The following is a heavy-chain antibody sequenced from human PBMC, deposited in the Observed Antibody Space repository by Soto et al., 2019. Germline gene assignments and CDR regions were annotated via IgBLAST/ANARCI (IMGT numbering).Heavy chain of an antibody. CDR2: ISSSSSTI. J-gene: IGHJ6*03. V-gene: IGHV3-48*01. D-gene: IGHD2-2*01. Sequence: GGSLRLSCAASGFTFSSYSMNWVRQAPGKGLEWVSYISSSSSTIYYVDSVKGRFTISRDNAKNSLYLQMNSLRAEDTAVYYATRSAYMDVWGTGTTVTVSS. CDR3: TRSAYMDV. CDR1: GFTFSSYS.